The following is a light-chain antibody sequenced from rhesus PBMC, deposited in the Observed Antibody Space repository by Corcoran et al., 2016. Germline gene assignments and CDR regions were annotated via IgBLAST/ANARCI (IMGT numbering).Light chain of an antibody. CDR2: KVS. CDR3: MQSTEDPLD. Sequence: DIVLTQTPISLPVTPGEPASISCRSSQSLVHSNGNTYLDWYLQSPGQSPWLLIYKVSHRDSGGPDRFSGSGSGTDFTLKISSVEPEDVCDYYCMQSTEDPLDFGGRTKVYIK. V-gene: IGKV2S2*01. CDR1: QSLVHSNGNTY. J-gene: IGKJ4*01.